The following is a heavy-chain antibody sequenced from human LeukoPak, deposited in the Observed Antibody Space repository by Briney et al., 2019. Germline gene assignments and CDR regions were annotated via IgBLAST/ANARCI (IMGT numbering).Heavy chain of an antibody. J-gene: IGHJ4*02. CDR1: GYTFTGYY. CDR3: STLDNIRSGPDFYFHY. Sequence: ASVKVSCKTSGYTFTGYYLHWLRQAPGQGLEWMGWIAPNNAGTRYGQKFQGRISMTSDTSINTAYMELSRLRHDDAAVDYCSTLDNIRSGPDFYFHYWGQAALATVSS. D-gene: IGHD3-3*01. V-gene: IGHV1-2*02. CDR2: IAPNNAGT.